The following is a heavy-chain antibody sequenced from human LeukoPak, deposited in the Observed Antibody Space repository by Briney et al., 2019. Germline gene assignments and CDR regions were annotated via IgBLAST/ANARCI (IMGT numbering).Heavy chain of an antibody. Sequence: SETLSLTCTVSGGSISSSSYYWGWIRQPPGKGLEWIGSIYYSGSTYYNPSLKSRVTISVDTSKNQFSLKLSSVTAADTAVYYCARYLFDTVTISYYFDYWGQGTLVTVSS. D-gene: IGHD4-11*01. J-gene: IGHJ4*02. CDR1: GGSISSSSYY. V-gene: IGHV4-39*07. CDR3: ARYLFDTVTISYYFDY. CDR2: IYYSGST.